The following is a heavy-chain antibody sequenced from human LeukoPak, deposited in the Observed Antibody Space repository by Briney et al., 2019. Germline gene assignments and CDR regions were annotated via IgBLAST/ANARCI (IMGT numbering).Heavy chain of an antibody. CDR3: ALGGNSGWHMGYFQH. V-gene: IGHV3-23*01. D-gene: IGHD6-19*01. J-gene: IGHJ1*01. Sequence: PGGSLRLSCAASGFTFSSYAMSWVRQAPGKGLEWVSAISGSGGSTYYADSVKGRFTISRDNSKNTLYLQMNSLRAEDTAVYYCALGGNSGWHMGYFQHWGQGTLATVSS. CDR1: GFTFSSYA. CDR2: ISGSGGST.